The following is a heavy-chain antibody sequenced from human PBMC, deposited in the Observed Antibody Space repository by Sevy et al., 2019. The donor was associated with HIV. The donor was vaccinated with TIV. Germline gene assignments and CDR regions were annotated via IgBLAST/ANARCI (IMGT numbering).Heavy chain of an antibody. J-gene: IGHJ5*02. CDR3: AKDPYYYDSSGPENWFDP. D-gene: IGHD3-22*01. CDR1: GFTFSSYA. Sequence: GGSLRLSCAASGFTFSSYAMSWVRQAPGKGLEWVSAISGSGGRTYKADSVKGRFTISRENSKNTLYLQMNSLRAEDTAVYYCAKDPYYYDSSGPENWFDPWGQGTLVTVSS. CDR2: ISGSGGRT. V-gene: IGHV3-23*01.